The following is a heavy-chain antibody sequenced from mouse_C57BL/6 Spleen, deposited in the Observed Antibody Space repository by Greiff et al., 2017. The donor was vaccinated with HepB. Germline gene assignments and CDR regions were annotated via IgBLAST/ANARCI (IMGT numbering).Heavy chain of an antibody. V-gene: IGHV1-42*01. Sequence: EVQLQESGPELVKPGASVKISCKASGYSFTGYYMNWVKQSPEKSLEWIGEINPSTGGTTYNQKFKAKATLTVDKSSSTAYMQLKSLTSEDSAVYYCARVVRHLYAMDYWGQGTSVTVSS. CDR3: ARVVRHLYAMDY. J-gene: IGHJ4*01. D-gene: IGHD3-2*01. CDR1: GYSFTGYY. CDR2: INPSTGGT.